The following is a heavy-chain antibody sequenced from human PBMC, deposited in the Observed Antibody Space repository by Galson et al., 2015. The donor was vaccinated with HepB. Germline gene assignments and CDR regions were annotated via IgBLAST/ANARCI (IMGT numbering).Heavy chain of an antibody. J-gene: IGHJ5*02. CDR1: GGTFSSYA. CDR2: IIPIFGTA. CDR3: ARRVGDSSGWYVPETYNWFDP. Sequence: SVKVSCKASGGTFSSYAISWVRQAPGQGLEWMGGIIPIFGTANYAQKFQGRVTITADESTSTAYMELSSLRSEDTAVYYCARRVGDSSGWYVPETYNWFDPWGQGTLVTVSS. V-gene: IGHV1-69*13. D-gene: IGHD6-19*01.